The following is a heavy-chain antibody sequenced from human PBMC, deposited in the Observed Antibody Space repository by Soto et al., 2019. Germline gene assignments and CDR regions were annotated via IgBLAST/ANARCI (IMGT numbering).Heavy chain of an antibody. V-gene: IGHV3-23*01. CDR2: ISASGGAT. CDR1: GFTFGIYA. D-gene: IGHD5-18*01. J-gene: IGHJ4*01. Sequence: GGSLRLSCAGSGFTFGIYAMSWVRQAPGKGLEWVSAISASGGATYHADSVKGRFTISRDNSKNTLHLQMNSLRVEDTAVYYCTTSSGYTYGYSDFWGQGTLVTVSS. CDR3: TTSSGYTYGYSDF.